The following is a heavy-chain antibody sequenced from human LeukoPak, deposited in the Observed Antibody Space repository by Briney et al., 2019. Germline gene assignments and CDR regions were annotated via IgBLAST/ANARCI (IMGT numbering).Heavy chain of an antibody. CDR3: TRAKSWLPFDS. D-gene: IGHD5-24*01. CDR2: INTFGST. CDR1: GDSISSSTYY. V-gene: IGHV4-61*02. J-gene: IGHJ4*02. Sequence: PSQTLSLTCTVSGDSISSSTYYWSWIRQPAGKGLEWIGRINTFGSTNYNPSLKSRVTISVDTSKNQFSLKLSSVTAADTAVYFCTRAKSWLPFDSWGQGTLVTVSS.